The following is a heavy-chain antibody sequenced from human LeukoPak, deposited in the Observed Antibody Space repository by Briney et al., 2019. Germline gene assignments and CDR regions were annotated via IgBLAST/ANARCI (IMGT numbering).Heavy chain of an antibody. J-gene: IGHJ4*02. CDR1: EFNFSTYS. Sequence: GGSLRLSCAASEFNFSTYSMNWVRQAPGKGLEWLSYISSSSSTISYADSVKGRFTISRDNAKNSLFLQMNSLRAEDTAVYYCAKPGTFLQDYWGQGTLVTVSS. CDR2: ISSSSSTI. D-gene: IGHD1-14*01. CDR3: AKPGTFLQDY. V-gene: IGHV3-48*01.